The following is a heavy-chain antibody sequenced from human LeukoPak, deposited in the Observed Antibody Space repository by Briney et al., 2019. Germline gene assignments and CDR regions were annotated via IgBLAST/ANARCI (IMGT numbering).Heavy chain of an antibody. D-gene: IGHD5-18*01. CDR1: GGSFSGYY. Sequence: SETLSLTCAVYGGSFSGYYWSWIRQPPGKGLEWIGEINHSGSTNYNPSLKSRVTISVDTSKNQFSLKLSSVTAADTAVYYCARGWIQLWYPSLSYYMDVWDKGTTVTVSS. CDR2: INHSGST. J-gene: IGHJ6*03. V-gene: IGHV4-34*01. CDR3: ARGWIQLWYPSLSYYMDV.